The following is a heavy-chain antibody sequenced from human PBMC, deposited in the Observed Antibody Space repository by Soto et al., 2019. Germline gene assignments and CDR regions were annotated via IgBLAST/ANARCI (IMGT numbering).Heavy chain of an antibody. CDR1: GGSVTSGGHS. J-gene: IGHJ4*02. D-gene: IGHD3-16*02. Sequence: SETLSLTCVVSGGSVTSGGHSLNCIRQAPGKGLEWVGSIYQSKSAYYNPSLRSRVAISVDRSNNQVSLRMTSVTAADTAIYYCARGDTRLGELSHDYWGQGTLVTVSS. CDR2: IYQSKSA. V-gene: IGHV4-30-2*01. CDR3: ARGDTRLGELSHDY.